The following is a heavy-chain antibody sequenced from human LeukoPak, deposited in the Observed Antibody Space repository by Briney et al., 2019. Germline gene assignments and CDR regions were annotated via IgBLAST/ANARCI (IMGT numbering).Heavy chain of an antibody. J-gene: IGHJ6*02. Sequence: GASVKVSCKASGYTFTCYYMHWVRQAPGQGLEWMGRINPNSGGTNYAQKFQGRVTMTRDTSISTAYMELSRLRSDDTAVYYCARLAVAGTRYYYYGMDVWGQGTTVTVSS. CDR3: ARLAVAGTRYYYYGMDV. CDR1: GYTFTCYY. V-gene: IGHV1-2*06. CDR2: INPNSGGT. D-gene: IGHD6-19*01.